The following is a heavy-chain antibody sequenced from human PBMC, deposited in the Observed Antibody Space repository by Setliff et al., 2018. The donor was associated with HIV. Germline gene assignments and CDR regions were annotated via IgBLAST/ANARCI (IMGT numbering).Heavy chain of an antibody. CDR1: GYAFTDYS. Sequence: SVKVSCQPSGYAFTDYSIHWVRQAPGQGLEWVGRVNPDSRGTNYAQTFQGRVTMTRDTSVSTAYMELSRLKSDDTAVFYCARGVKGIATTGKYYFDYWGQGTLVTVSS. CDR2: VNPDSRGT. J-gene: IGHJ4*02. D-gene: IGHD6-13*01. V-gene: IGHV1-2*06. CDR3: ARGVKGIATTGKYYFDY.